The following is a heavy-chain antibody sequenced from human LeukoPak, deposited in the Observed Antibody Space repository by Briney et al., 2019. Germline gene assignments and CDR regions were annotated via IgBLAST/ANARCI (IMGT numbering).Heavy chain of an antibody. V-gene: IGHV4-34*01. CDR1: GGSFSGYY. Sequence: SETLSLTCAVYGGSFSGYYWSWIRQPPGKGLEWIGEINYSGSTNYNPSLKSRVSISVDSSKNQFSLKASSVTAADTAVYYCARGSDTAAGLYWGQGTLVTVSS. D-gene: IGHD6-13*01. J-gene: IGHJ4*02. CDR3: ARGSDTAAGLY. CDR2: INYSGST.